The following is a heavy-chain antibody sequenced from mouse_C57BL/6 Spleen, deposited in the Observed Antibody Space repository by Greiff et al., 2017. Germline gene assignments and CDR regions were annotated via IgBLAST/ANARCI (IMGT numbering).Heavy chain of an antibody. CDR2: INPNNGGT. D-gene: IGHD2-2*01. Sequence: EVQLQQSGPELVKPGASVKISCKASGYTFTDYYMNWVKQSHGKSLEWIGDINPNNGGTSYNQKFKGKATLTVDKSSSTAYMELRSLTSEDSAVYYCARGGDGYDDYWGQGTTLTVSS. CDR1: GYTFTDYY. V-gene: IGHV1-26*01. CDR3: ARGGDGYDDY. J-gene: IGHJ2*01.